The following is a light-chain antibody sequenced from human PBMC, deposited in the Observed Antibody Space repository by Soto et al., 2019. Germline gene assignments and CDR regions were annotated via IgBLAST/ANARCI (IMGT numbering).Light chain of an antibody. CDR1: QNINNW. Sequence: DIQMTQSPSTLSASVGDRVTITCRASQNINNWLAWYQQKPGKAPKLLIYKTSDLESGVPSRFSGSGSGTECSLTISSLQPDDFATYYCQQYKSFSLTFGGGTRVEVK. J-gene: IGKJ4*01. CDR3: QQYKSFSLT. CDR2: KTS. V-gene: IGKV1-5*03.